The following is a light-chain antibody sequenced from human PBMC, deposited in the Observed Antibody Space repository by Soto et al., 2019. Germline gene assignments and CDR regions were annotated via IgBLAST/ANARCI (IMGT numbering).Light chain of an antibody. Sequence: DIEMTQSPASLSAFVGDRVTITCRAMQSISNYLNWYQQKPGKAPKLLIYAASSLQSGVPSRFSGSGSRTDFTLTISSQQPEDFATYFCQQSYITPYTFGQGTKLEIK. V-gene: IGKV1-39*01. CDR1: QSISNY. CDR3: QQSYITPYT. J-gene: IGKJ2*01. CDR2: AAS.